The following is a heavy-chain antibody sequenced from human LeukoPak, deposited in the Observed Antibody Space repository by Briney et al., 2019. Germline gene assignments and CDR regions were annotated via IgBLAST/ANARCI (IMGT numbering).Heavy chain of an antibody. CDR3: ARGGGYCNTISCSRPFDY. V-gene: IGHV1-2*02. Sequence: ASVKVSCKTSGYTFTGYYMHWVRQAPGQGLEWMGWINPKSGGTNYAQKFQGRVTMTRDTSISTAYMELSSLRSDDTAVYYCARGGGYCNTISCSRPFDYWGQGTLVTVSS. CDR2: INPKSGGT. D-gene: IGHD2-2*01. J-gene: IGHJ4*02. CDR1: GYTFTGYY.